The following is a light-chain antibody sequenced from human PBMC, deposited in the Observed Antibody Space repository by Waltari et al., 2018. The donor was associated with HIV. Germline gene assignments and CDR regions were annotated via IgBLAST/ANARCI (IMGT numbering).Light chain of an antibody. CDR2: RNN. CDR1: SHNIGGTY. J-gene: IGLJ2*01. V-gene: IGLV1-47*01. Sequence: QSVLTQPPSASGTPGQRVTISCSGSSHNIGGTYVYWYQQLPGKAPKLLIYRNNQRPSGVPERFSGSNSGTSASMAISGLRSEDEADYYCASWDDSLSGYVVFGGGTKLTVL. CDR3: ASWDDSLSGYVV.